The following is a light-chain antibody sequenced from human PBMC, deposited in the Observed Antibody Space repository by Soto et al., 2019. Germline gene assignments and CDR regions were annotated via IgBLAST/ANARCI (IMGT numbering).Light chain of an antibody. J-gene: IGKJ1*01. CDR3: QQFNSYSRT. CDR2: KAS. V-gene: IGKV1-5*03. Sequence: DIRVYQSPSSLSSSVGDRVTITCRASQSISSWLAWYQQRPGKAPKLLIYKASTLESGVPSRFSGSGSGTEFTLTISSLQPDDFATYYCQQFNSYSRTFGQGTKVDIK. CDR1: QSISSW.